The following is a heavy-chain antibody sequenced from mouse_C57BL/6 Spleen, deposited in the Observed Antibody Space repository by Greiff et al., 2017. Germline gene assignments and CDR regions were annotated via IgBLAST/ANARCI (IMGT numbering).Heavy chain of an antibody. V-gene: IGHV1-82*01. Sequence: VQLQQSGPELVKPGASVKISCKASGYAFSSSWMNWVKQRPGKGLEWIGRIYPGDGDTNYNGKFKGKATLTAVKSSSTAYMQLSSLTSEDSAVYFCARGYYGSDYWGQGTTLTVSS. CDR2: IYPGDGDT. CDR3: ARGYYGSDY. J-gene: IGHJ2*01. CDR1: GYAFSSSW. D-gene: IGHD1-1*01.